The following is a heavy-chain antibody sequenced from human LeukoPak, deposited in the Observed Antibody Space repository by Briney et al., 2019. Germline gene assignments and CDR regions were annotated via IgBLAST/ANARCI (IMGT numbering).Heavy chain of an antibody. J-gene: IGHJ6*02. CDR2: ISFDGSNK. V-gene: IGHV3-30-3*01. CDR1: GFTFSSYA. Sequence: GGSLRLSCAASGFTFSSYAMHWVRQAPGKGLEWVAVISFDGSNKYYADSVKGRFTISRDNSKNTLYLQMNSLRAEDTAVYYCARNPEYYDSSAYHPRYYYGMDVWGQGTTVTVSS. D-gene: IGHD3-22*01. CDR3: ARNPEYYDSSAYHPRYYYGMDV.